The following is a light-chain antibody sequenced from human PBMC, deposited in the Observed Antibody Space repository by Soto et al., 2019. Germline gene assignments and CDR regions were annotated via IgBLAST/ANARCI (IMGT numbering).Light chain of an antibody. CDR3: QQYYNWPPYT. CDR1: QSVSSN. Sequence: EIVLTQSPATLSLSPGDRATLSCRASQSVSSNLAWYQQKPGQTPRLLIYGASTRATGVPPRFSGSRSGTEFTLTNSSLQSEDFSVYYCQQYYNWPPYTFGQGTKLDFK. CDR2: GAS. J-gene: IGKJ2*01. V-gene: IGKV3-15*01.